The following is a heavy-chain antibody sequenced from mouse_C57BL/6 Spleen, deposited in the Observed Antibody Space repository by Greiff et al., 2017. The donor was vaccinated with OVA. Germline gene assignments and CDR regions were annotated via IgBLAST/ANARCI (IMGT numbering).Heavy chain of an antibody. CDR3: GRCYSNLYYAMDD. CDR1: GYTFTSYW. J-gene: IGHJ4*01. V-gene: IGHV1-50*01. D-gene: IGHD2-5*01. CDR2: IDPSDSYT. Sequence: VQLQQPGAELVKPGASVKLSCKASGYTFTSYWMQWVKQRPGQGLEWIGEIDPSDSYTNYNQKFKGKATLTVDTSSSTAYMQLSSLTSEDSAVYYCGRCYSNLYYAMDDWGKGTSVTVSS.